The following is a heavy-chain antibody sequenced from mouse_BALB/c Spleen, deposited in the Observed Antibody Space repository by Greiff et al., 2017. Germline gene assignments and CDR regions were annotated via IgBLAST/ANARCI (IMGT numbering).Heavy chain of an antibody. J-gene: IGHJ2*01. CDR3: AITGTGNFDY. CDR2: ISSGGSYT. CDR1: GFTFSSYA. Sequence: EVQLQESGGGLVKPGGSLKLSCAASGFTFSSYAMSWVRQTPEKRLEWVATISSGGSYTYYPDSVKGRFTISRDNAKNTLYLQMSSLRSEDTAMYYCAITGTGNFDYWGQGTTLTVSS. V-gene: IGHV5-9-3*01. D-gene: IGHD4-1*01.